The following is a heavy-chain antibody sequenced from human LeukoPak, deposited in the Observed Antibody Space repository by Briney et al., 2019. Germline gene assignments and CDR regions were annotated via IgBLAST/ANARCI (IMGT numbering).Heavy chain of an antibody. J-gene: IGHJ4*02. Sequence: ASVKVSCKASGYSFTSYYIHWVRQAPGQGLEWMGRINPSSGGTNYAQKFQGRVTMTRDTSITTAYMGLSSLRSDDTAVYYCARGTGGSFEYFDYWGQGTLVTVSS. V-gene: IGHV1-2*06. CDR3: ARGTGGSFEYFDY. D-gene: IGHD7-27*01. CDR2: INPSSGGT. CDR1: GYSFTSYY.